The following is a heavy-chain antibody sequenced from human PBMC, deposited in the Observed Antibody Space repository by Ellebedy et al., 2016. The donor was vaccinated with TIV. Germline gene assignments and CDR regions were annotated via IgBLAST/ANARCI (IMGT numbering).Heavy chain of an antibody. J-gene: IGHJ4*02. V-gene: IGHV3-7*01. CDR3: ASGFR. D-gene: IGHD3-10*01. Sequence: GGSLRLSCAAYEFSFSSYWMNWVRQAPGKGLEWVANLNQDGSVKYYVDSVKGRFTISRDNAKNSLYLQMNSLRAEDTAVHYCASGFRWGQGTLVTVSS. CDR1: EFSFSSYW. CDR2: LNQDGSVK.